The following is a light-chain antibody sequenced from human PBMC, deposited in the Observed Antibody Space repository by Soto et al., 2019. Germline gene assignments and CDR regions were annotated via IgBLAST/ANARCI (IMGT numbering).Light chain of an antibody. Sequence: EIVLTQSPGTLSLSPGERATLSCRASQSISVTYLAWYQQKPGQAPRLLIYTTSIRATGIPDRFSGSGSGTDFTLTISRLEPEDFAVYYCQQYGSSPRTFGQGTKVDIK. CDR1: QSISVTY. CDR2: TTS. V-gene: IGKV3-20*01. CDR3: QQYGSSPRT. J-gene: IGKJ1*01.